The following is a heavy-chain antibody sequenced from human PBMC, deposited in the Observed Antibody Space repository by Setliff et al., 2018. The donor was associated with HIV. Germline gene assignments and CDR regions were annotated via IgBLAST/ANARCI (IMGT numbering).Heavy chain of an antibody. CDR2: ISHSGTT. J-gene: IGHJ6*03. V-gene: IGHV4-34*01. CDR1: GGSFSGYY. Sequence: SETLSLTCVVYGGSFSGYYLSWVRQPPGKGLEWIGEISHSGTTTYSPSLKSRVTISVDTSKNQFSLKVTSVTAADTAVYYCARGDGSLAARPSRYSFYYMDVWGKGTTVTVSS. CDR3: ARGDGSLAARPSRYSFYYMDV. D-gene: IGHD6-6*01.